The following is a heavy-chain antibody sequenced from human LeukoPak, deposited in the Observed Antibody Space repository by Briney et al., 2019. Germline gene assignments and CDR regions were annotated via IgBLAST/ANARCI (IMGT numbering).Heavy chain of an antibody. V-gene: IGHV3-74*01. CDR1: GFTFSSYW. Sequence: GGSLRLSCAASGFTFSSYWMHWVRQAPGKGLVWVSRISYDGDNTNYADSVKGRFTISRDNAKNTLYLQMNSLRAEDTAVYYCARRSAVAGTLDYWGQGTLVTVSS. CDR3: ARRSAVAGTLDY. D-gene: IGHD6-19*01. CDR2: ISYDGDNT. J-gene: IGHJ4*02.